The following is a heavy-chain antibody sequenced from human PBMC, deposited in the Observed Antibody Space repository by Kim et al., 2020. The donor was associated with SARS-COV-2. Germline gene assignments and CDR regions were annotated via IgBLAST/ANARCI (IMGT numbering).Heavy chain of an antibody. CDR3: ARWDGRSYDY. D-gene: IGHD1-26*01. V-gene: IGHV3-53*01. CDR2: IYRDGTI. J-gene: IGHJ4*02. Sequence: GGSLRLSCAVSGFTVSSNYMSWVRQAPEKGLEWVSIIYRDGTIYYADSVKGRFTISRDGHKNMLYLQMNSLRAEDTAVYYCARWDGRSYDYWGQGTLVTVSS. CDR1: GFTVSSNY.